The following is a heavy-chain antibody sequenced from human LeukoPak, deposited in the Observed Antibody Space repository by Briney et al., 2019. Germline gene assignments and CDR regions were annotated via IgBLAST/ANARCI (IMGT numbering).Heavy chain of an antibody. D-gene: IGHD3-22*01. Sequence: PSETLSLTCTVSGGSISSGGYYWSWIRQYPGKGLEWIGYIYYSGNTYYNPSPKSRITISVDTSKNQFSLKLNSVTAADTAVYYCARANYYDSSGYDFDYWGQGTLVTVSS. V-gene: IGHV4-31*03. CDR3: ARANYYDSSGYDFDY. J-gene: IGHJ4*02. CDR1: GGSISSGGYY. CDR2: IYYSGNT.